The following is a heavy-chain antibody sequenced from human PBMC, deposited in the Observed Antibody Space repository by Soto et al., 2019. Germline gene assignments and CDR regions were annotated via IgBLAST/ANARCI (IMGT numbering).Heavy chain of an antibody. CDR2: IYYSGSTI. V-gene: IGHV3-11*01. Sequence: PSETLSLSCTVSGGSISSYYWSGIRQPPGKGLEWIGYIYYSGSTIYYADSVKGRFTISRDNAKNSLYLQMNSLRAEDTAVYYCARATSSGWFLNWFDPWGQGTLVTVSS. CDR1: GGSISSYY. J-gene: IGHJ5*02. D-gene: IGHD6-19*01. CDR3: ARATSSGWFLNWFDP.